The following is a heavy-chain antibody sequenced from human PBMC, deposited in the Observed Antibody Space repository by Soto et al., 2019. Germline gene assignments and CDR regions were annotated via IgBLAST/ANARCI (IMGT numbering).Heavy chain of an antibody. CDR2: IRSKANSYAT. V-gene: IGHV3-73*01. D-gene: IGHD4-17*01. CDR3: TRLATTVVTRAY. J-gene: IGHJ4*02. Sequence: GGSLRLSCAASGFTFSGSAMHWVRQASGKGLEWVGRIRSKANSYATAYAASVKGRFTISRDDSKNTAYLQMNSLKTEDTAVYYRTRLATTVVTRAYWGQGTLVTVYS. CDR1: GFTFSGSA.